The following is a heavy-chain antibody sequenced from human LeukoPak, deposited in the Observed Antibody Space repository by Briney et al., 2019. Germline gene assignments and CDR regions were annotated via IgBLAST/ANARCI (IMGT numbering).Heavy chain of an antibody. CDR2: IYYTGNT. D-gene: IGHD6-13*01. CDR1: GGSITSTSYY. CDR3: AREAGAAAGFDF. J-gene: IGHJ4*02. Sequence: SETLSLTCTVSGGSITSTSYYWGWIRQPPGKGLEWIGSIYYTGNTYYNLSLKSRVTVSADTSKNQFSLKLSSVTAADTAVYYCAREAGAAAGFDFWGQGTLVTVSS. V-gene: IGHV4-39*07.